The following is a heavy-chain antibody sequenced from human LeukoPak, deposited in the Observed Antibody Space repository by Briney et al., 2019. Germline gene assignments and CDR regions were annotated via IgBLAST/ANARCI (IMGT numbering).Heavy chain of an antibody. V-gene: IGHV1-18*01. CDR2: ISANNGNT. J-gene: IGHJ6*03. CDR3: ASASKDYYYYYMDV. Sequence: ASVKVSCKXSGYTFTSFGISWVRQAPGQGLEWMGWISANNGNTDYAQKFQGRASMTTDTSTSTAYMELRSLRSDDTAVYYCASASKDYYYYYMDVWGKGTTVTVSS. CDR1: GYTFTSFG.